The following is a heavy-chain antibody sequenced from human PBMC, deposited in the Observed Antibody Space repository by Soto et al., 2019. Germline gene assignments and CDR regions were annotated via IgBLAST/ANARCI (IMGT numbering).Heavy chain of an antibody. CDR1: GGSFSGYY. Sequence: SETLSLTCAVYGGSFSGYYWSWIRQPPGKGLEWIGEINHSGSTNYNPSLKSRVTISVDTSKNQFSLKLSSVTAADTAVYYCARGLRGVLPPRWGQGTLVTVSS. CDR2: INHSGST. V-gene: IGHV4-34*01. CDR3: ARGLRGVLPPR. J-gene: IGHJ4*02.